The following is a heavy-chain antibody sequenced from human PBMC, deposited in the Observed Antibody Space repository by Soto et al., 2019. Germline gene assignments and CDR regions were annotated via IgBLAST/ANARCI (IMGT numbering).Heavy chain of an antibody. CDR2: RSTNSGNS. Sequence: QVQLVQSGAEVKEPGASVKVSCKPSGYTFTRNGINWVRQAPGQGLGWVGWRSTNSGNSEYAQKLQSRVTLTRDTSTNTAYLELRSLRSDDTAVYYCARDKDYMLDYWGQGTLVTVSS. V-gene: IGHV1-18*01. CDR1: GYTFTRNG. CDR3: ARDKDYMLDY. J-gene: IGHJ4*02. D-gene: IGHD4-4*01.